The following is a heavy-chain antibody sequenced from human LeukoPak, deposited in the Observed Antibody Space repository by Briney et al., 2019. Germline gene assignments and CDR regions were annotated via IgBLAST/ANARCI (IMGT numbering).Heavy chain of an antibody. CDR1: GFTFSSYA. D-gene: IGHD5-18*01. J-gene: IGHJ4*02. CDR2: ISGSGGST. Sequence: PGGSLRLSCAASGFTFSSYAMSWVRQAPGKGLEWVSAISGSGGSTYYADSVKGRFTISRDNSKNTLYLQMNSLRAEDTAVYYCAKASTRIPKGYSYGSHHYYFDYWGQGTLVTVSS. V-gene: IGHV3-23*01. CDR3: AKASTRIPKGYSYGSHHYYFDY.